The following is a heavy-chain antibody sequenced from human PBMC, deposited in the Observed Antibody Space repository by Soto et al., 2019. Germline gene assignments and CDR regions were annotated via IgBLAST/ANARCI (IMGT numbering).Heavy chain of an antibody. D-gene: IGHD2-2*01. Sequence: QVQLVESGGGVVQPGGSLRLPCAPSGFTFRAYGMHWVCQAPGKGLESEVLISYDGKNEYYADSVKGRFSISRDSSNNTLFLQMNSLRAEDTAVYYCAKDLVAFTTDRRSPFGSWGQGTLVTVSS. CDR1: GFTFRAYG. J-gene: IGHJ4*02. CDR3: AKDLVAFTTDRRSPFGS. CDR2: ISYDGKNE. V-gene: IGHV3-30*18.